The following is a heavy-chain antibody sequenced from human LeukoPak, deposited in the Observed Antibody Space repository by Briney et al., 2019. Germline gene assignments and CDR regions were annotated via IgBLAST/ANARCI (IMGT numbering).Heavy chain of an antibody. V-gene: IGHV3-23*01. CDR3: AKDEMSSGCYY. CDR1: GFTFSSYA. D-gene: IGHD6-19*01. Sequence: GGSLRLSCAASGFTFSSYAMSWVRQAPGKGLEWVSAISGSGGSTYYADSVKGRFTISRDNSKNTPYLQMNSLRAEDTAVYYCAKDEMSSGCYYWGQGTLVTVSS. CDR2: ISGSGGST. J-gene: IGHJ4*02.